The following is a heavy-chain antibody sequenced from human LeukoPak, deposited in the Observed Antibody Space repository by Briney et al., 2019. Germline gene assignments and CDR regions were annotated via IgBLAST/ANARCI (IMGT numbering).Heavy chain of an antibody. J-gene: IGHJ3*02. CDR2: ISYSGST. CDR3: ARSKVGATTLYAFDI. D-gene: IGHD1-26*01. Sequence: SENLSLTCTVSGGSISSGDYYWSWIRQPPGKGLEWIGYISYSGSTNYNPSLKSRVTISVDTSKNQFSLKLTSVTAADTAEYYCARSKVGATTLYAFDIWGQGTMVTVSS. V-gene: IGHV4-61*08. CDR1: GGSISSGDYY.